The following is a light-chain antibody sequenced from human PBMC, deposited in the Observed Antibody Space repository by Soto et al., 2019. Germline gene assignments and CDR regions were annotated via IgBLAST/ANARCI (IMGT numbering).Light chain of an antibody. CDR2: WAS. V-gene: IGKV4-1*01. J-gene: IGKJ2*01. Sequence: DIVMTQSPDSLAVSLGERATINCKSSQSVLYSSNNKTYLGWYRQKPVQPPKMLIYWASTRESGVPDRFSGSGSATDFTLTTSSLQAEDVAVYYCQQYYSSPYTFGQGTKLESK. CDR3: QQYYSSPYT. CDR1: QSVLYSSNNKTY.